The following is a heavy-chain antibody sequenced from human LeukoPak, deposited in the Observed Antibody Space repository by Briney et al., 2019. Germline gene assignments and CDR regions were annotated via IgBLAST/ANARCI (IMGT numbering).Heavy chain of an antibody. CDR3: ARDRIAAAGLDY. CDR2: IYYSGST. V-gene: IGHV4-59*01. CDR1: GGSISSYY. J-gene: IGHJ4*02. Sequence: PSETLSLTCTVSGGSISSYYWSWIRQPPGKGLEWIGYIYYSGSTNYNPSLKSRVTISVDTSKNQFSLKLSSVTAADTAVYYCARDRIAAAGLDYWGQGTLVTVSS. D-gene: IGHD6-13*01.